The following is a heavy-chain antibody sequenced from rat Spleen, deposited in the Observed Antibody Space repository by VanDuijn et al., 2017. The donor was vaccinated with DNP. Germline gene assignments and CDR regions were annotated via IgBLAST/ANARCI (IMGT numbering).Heavy chain of an antibody. D-gene: IGHD4-3*01. CDR1: GFTFSDYY. J-gene: IGHJ3*01. CDR3: ARPVRGGNWFAY. V-gene: IGHV5-22*01. CDR2: IAYDGGIT. Sequence: EVQLVESGGGLVQPGRSLKLSCAASGFTFSDYYMAWVRQAPTKGLEWVAYIAYDGGITYYGDSVKGRFTISRDNAKSTLYLQMNSLRSEDMATYYCARPVRGGNWFAYWGQGTLVTVSS.